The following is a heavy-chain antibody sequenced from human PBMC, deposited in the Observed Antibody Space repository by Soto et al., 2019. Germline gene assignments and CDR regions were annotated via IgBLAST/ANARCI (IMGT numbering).Heavy chain of an antibody. CDR2: ISSSSSYI. V-gene: IGHV3-21*01. D-gene: IGHD3-22*01. CDR1: GFTFSSYS. J-gene: IGHJ4*02. CDR3: ARASSYDSSGYYPFDY. Sequence: SLRLSCAASGFTFSSYSMNWVRQAPGKGLEWVSSISSSSSYIYYADSVKGRFTISRDNAKNSLYLQMNSLRAEDTAVYYCARASSYDSSGYYPFDYWGQGTLVTRLL.